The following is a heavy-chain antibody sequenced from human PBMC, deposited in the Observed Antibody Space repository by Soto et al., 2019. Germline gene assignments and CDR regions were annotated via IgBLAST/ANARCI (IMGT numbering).Heavy chain of an antibody. D-gene: IGHD1-7*01. J-gene: IGHJ4*02. CDR1: GGSISSSSYY. Sequence: PSETLSLTCTVSGGSISSSSYYWGWIRQPPGKGLEWIGSIYYSGSTYYNPSLKSRVTISVDTSKNQFSLKLSSVTAADTAVYYCARRLELRRGRFDYWGQGTLVTVSS. CDR2: IYYSGST. V-gene: IGHV4-39*01. CDR3: ARRLELRRGRFDY.